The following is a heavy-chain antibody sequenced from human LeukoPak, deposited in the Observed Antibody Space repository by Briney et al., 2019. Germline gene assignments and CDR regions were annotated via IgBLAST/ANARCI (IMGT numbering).Heavy chain of an antibody. Sequence: GRSLRLSCAASGFTFSSYGMHWVRQAPGKGLEWVAVISYDGSNKYYADSVKGRFTISRDNSKNTLYLQMNSLRAEDTAVYYCAKGRSSGWYYFDYWGQGTLVTVSS. J-gene: IGHJ4*02. CDR1: GFTFSSYG. CDR2: ISYDGSNK. CDR3: AKGRSSGWYYFDY. V-gene: IGHV3-30*18. D-gene: IGHD6-19*01.